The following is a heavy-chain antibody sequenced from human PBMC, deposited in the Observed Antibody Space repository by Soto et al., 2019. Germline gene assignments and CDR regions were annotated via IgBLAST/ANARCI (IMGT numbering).Heavy chain of an antibody. CDR2: MNPNSGNP. V-gene: IGHV1-8*01. J-gene: IGHJ5*02. CDR3: ARTRFGAVAGT. Sequence: QVQLVQSGAEVKKPGASVKVSCKTSGYTFTSYDIHWVRQATGQGPEWMGWMNPNSGNPVYAPKFQGRITMTRNTSMSTAYMELSSLRPEDTAVYYCARTRFGAVAGTWGQGTLITVSS. CDR1: GYTFTSYD. D-gene: IGHD6-19*01.